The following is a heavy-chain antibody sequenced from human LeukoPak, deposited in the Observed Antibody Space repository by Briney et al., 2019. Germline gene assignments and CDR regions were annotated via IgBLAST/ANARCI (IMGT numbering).Heavy chain of an antibody. V-gene: IGHV4-59*01. CDR1: GGSISSYY. D-gene: IGHD6-25*01. CDR3: ARALGIAAGHAFDI. J-gene: IGHJ3*02. CDR2: IYYSGST. Sequence: PSETLSLTCTVSGGSISSYYWSWIRQPPGKGLEWIGYIYYSGSTNYNPSLKSRVTISVDTSKNQFSLKLSSVTAADTAVYYCARALGIAAGHAFDIWGQGTMVTVSS.